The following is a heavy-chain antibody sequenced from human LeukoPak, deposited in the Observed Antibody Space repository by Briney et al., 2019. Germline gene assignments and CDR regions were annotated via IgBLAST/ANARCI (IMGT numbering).Heavy chain of an antibody. CDR3: AKDMGSSGWYYFDY. CDR1: GFTFDDYA. J-gene: IGHJ4*02. V-gene: IGHV3-9*01. Sequence: PGRSLTLSCAASGFTFDDYAMHWVRQAPGKGLEWVSGISWSSRSIGYADSVKGRFTISRDNAKNSLYLQMNSLGAGDTALYYCAKDMGSSGWYYFDYWGQGTLVTVSS. CDR2: ISWSSRSI. D-gene: IGHD6-19*01.